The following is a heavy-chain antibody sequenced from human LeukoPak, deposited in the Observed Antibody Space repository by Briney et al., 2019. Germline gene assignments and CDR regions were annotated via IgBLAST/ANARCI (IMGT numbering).Heavy chain of an antibody. Sequence: TVKISCKVSGYTFTDYYMHWVQQAPGKGLEWMGLVDPEDGETIYAEKFQGRVTITADTSTDTAYMELSSLRSEDTAVYYCATSSGYSYGDIYYWGQGTLVTVSS. V-gene: IGHV1-69-2*01. CDR3: ATSSGYSYGDIYY. D-gene: IGHD5-18*01. J-gene: IGHJ4*02. CDR1: GYTFTDYY. CDR2: VDPEDGET.